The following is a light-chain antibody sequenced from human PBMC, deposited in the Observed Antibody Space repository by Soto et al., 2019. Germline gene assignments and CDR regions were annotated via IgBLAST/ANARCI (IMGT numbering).Light chain of an antibody. CDR1: QSVTNH. Sequence: ESVLTQSPATLSLSPGERATLSCRASQSVTNHLAWYQQKPGQTPRLLIYDASNRAAGVPARFSGSGSGADFTLTISSLEPEDSAVYYCQQRYNWPPITFGQGTRLEI. CDR3: QQRYNWPPIT. J-gene: IGKJ5*01. CDR2: DAS. V-gene: IGKV3-11*01.